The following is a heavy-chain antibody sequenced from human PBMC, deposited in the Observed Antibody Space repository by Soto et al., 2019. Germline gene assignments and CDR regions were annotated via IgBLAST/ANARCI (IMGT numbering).Heavy chain of an antibody. CDR2: INPSGST. V-gene: IGHV4-34*01. CDR1: GGSFGGYY. CDR3: ARGRDGGAAN. D-gene: IGHD4-17*01. Sequence: QVQLQQWGAGLLKPSETLSLTCAVYGGSFGGYYWSWIRQPPGKGLEWIGEINPSGSTNYTPSLKSRVTMLGDTPKNQFSLKLTSVTAADTAVYYCARGRDGGAANWGQGTLVTVSS. J-gene: IGHJ4*02.